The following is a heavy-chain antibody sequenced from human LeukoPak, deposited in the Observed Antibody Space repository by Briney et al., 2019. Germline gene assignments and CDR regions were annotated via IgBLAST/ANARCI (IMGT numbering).Heavy chain of an antibody. Sequence: GSLRLSCAASGFTFSSYWMSWVRQAPGKGLEWIGEINHSGSTNYNPSLKSRVTISVDTSKNQFSLKLSYVTAADTAVYYCARGHSIVVVPAALPWRAYFDYWGQGTLVTVSS. CDR3: ARGHSIVVVPAALPWRAYFDY. J-gene: IGHJ4*02. D-gene: IGHD2-2*01. CDR1: GFTFSSYW. CDR2: INHSGST. V-gene: IGHV4-34*01.